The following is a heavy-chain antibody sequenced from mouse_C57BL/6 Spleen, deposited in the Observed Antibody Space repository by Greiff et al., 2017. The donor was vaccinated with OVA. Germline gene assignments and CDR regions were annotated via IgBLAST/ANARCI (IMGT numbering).Heavy chain of an antibody. V-gene: IGHV1-19*01. J-gene: IGHJ4*01. CDR3: ARRWLLGEDYAMDY. CDR1: GYTFTDYY. Sequence: EVQLQQSGPVLVKPGASVKMSCKASGYTFTDYYMNWVKQSHGKSLEWIGVINPYNGGTSYNQKFKGKATLTVDKSSSTAYMELNSLTSEDSAVYYCARRWLLGEDYAMDYWGQGTSVTVSS. CDR2: INPYNGGT. D-gene: IGHD2-3*01.